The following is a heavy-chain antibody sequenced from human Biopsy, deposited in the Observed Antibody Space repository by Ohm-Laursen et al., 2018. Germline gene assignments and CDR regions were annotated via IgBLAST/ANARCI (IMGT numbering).Heavy chain of an antibody. CDR2: INQAGTT. V-gene: IGHV4-34*08. J-gene: IGHJ4*02. CDR1: GNTFSDYQ. Sequence: SDTLSLTCAVFGNTFSDYQWSWIRQPPGKGLEWIGQINQAGTTNYNPSLKSRVSISADASKYEFSLRLTSVTAADTAVYLCGNEVHGRDYWGRGAQVTVSS. CDR3: GNEVHGRDY. D-gene: IGHD2-15*01.